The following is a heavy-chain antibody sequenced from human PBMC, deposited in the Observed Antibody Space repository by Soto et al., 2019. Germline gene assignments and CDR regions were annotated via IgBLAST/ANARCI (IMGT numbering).Heavy chain of an antibody. Sequence: GGSLRLSCAASGFTFSSYAMHWVRQAPGKGLEWVAVISYDGSNKYYADSVKGRFTISRDNSKNTLYLQMNSLRAEDTAAYYCARDWCSGGSCFYYYYGMDVWGQGTTVTVSS. J-gene: IGHJ6*02. CDR3: ARDWCSGGSCFYYYYGMDV. V-gene: IGHV3-30-3*01. CDR1: GFTFSSYA. D-gene: IGHD2-15*01. CDR2: ISYDGSNK.